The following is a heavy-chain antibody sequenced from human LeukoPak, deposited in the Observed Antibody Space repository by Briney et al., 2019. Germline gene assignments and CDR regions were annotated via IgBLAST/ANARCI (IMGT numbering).Heavy chain of an antibody. CDR3: VRDYFRGDIVATIMDY. Sequence: GASVKVSCKASGYTFTSYGISWVRQAPGQGLEWMGWINPNIGGTNYAQKFQGRVTMTRDTSISTAYMELSRLRSDDTAVYYCVRDYFRGDIVATIMDYWGQGTLVTVSS. J-gene: IGHJ4*02. D-gene: IGHD5-12*01. V-gene: IGHV1-2*02. CDR1: GYTFTSYG. CDR2: INPNIGGT.